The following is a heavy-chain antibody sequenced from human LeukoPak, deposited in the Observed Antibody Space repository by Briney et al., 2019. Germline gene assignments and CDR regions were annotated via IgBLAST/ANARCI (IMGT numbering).Heavy chain of an antibody. Sequence: GESLKISCKGSGYSFTSYWIGWARQMPGKGLEWMGIIYPGDSDTRYSPSFQGQVTISADKSISTAYLQWSSLKASDTAMYYCARSGITSSLYNWFDPWGQGTLVTVSS. CDR3: ARSGITSSLYNWFDP. V-gene: IGHV5-51*01. D-gene: IGHD3-10*01. CDR2: IYPGDSDT. J-gene: IGHJ5*02. CDR1: GYSFTSYW.